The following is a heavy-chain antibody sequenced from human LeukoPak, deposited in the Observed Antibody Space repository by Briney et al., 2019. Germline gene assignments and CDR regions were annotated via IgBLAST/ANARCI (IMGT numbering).Heavy chain of an antibody. CDR2: IYFTGSS. D-gene: IGHD5-18*01. CDR3: ARLRGYSYGYLDY. J-gene: IGHJ4*02. V-gene: IGHV4-59*05. CDR1: GGSISSYY. Sequence: SETLSLTCTVSGGSISSYYWSWIRQPPGKGLEWIGSIYFTGSSYYNPSLKSRVTISVDTSKNQFSLELSAVIAADTAVYYCARLRGYSYGYLDYWGQGTLVTVSS.